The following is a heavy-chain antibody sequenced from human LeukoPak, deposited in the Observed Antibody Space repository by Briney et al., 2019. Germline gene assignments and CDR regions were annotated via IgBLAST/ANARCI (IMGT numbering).Heavy chain of an antibody. CDR1: GGSISNSRYY. V-gene: IGHV4-39*01. D-gene: IGHD1/OR15-1a*01. CDR2: IYYSGAT. Sequence: SETLSLTCSVSGGSISNSRYYWGWLRQPPGKGLEWIGSIYYSGATNSNPSLKSRLTISVDTSKNQFSLKLGSVTAADAAVYYCATLNTDAWYFDNWGQGTLVTVSS. J-gene: IGHJ4*02. CDR3: ATLNTDAWYFDN.